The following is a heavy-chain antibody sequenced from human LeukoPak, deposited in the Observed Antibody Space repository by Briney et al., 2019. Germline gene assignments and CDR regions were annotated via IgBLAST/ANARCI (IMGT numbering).Heavy chain of an antibody. CDR2: IYYSGSS. CDR1: GGSISSYY. D-gene: IGHD3-22*01. J-gene: IGHJ6*02. V-gene: IGHV4-59*12. CDR3: ARGFSDSSGYYYQYYYYYGMDV. Sequence: SETLSLTCTVSGGSISSYYWNWIRQPPGKGLEWIGYIYYSGSSNYNPSLKSRVTISVDTSKNQFSLKLSSVTAADTAVYYCARGFSDSSGYYYQYYYYYGMDVWGQGTTVTVSS.